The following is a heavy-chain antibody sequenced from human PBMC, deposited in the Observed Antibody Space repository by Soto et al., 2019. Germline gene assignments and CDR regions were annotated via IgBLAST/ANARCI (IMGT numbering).Heavy chain of an antibody. D-gene: IGHD1-1*01. CDR2: IIPLHNTS. Sequence: QVHLLQSGAEVKKPGSSLKVSCKVSGGAFTNYSLNWVSHTPGQGLEWLGGIIPLHNTSNYSLKFVGRVSVTADISSSTVYMHLSGLTSGDTATYYCATWSDWNPRYYHGMDVWGQGTTVTVSS. CDR3: ATWSDWNPRYYHGMDV. CDR1: GGAFTNYS. V-gene: IGHV1-69*06. J-gene: IGHJ6*02.